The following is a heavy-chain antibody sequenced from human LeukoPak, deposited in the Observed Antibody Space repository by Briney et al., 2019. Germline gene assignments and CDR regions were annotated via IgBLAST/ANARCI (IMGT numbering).Heavy chain of an antibody. CDR2: ISGSGGST. CDR1: GFTFSTYA. D-gene: IGHD1-7*01. V-gene: IGHV3-23*01. J-gene: IGHJ4*02. CDR3: ATAGNYRFDY. Sequence: PGGSLRLSCAASGFTFSTYAMSWVRQAPGKGLEWVSTISGSGGSTYYADSVKGRFSISRDNAKNTLYLQMNSLRAEDTAVYYCATAGNYRFDYWGQGTLVTVSS.